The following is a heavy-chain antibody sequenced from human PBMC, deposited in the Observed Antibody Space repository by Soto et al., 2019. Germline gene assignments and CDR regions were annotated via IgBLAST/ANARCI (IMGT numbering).Heavy chain of an antibody. V-gene: IGHV6-1*01. CDR1: GDSVSSNGAC. D-gene: IGHD2-15*01. J-gene: IGHJ6*02. CDR2: IYYRSKWFH. CDR3: ASGVEGNYYGMDV. Sequence: PSQTLSLTCVISGDSVSSNGACWNWIRQSPSRGLQWLGRIYYRSKWFHDYAASVESRMAINPDTSRNQFSLQLNYVTPEDTAVYYCASGVEGNYYGMDVWGQGTTVTVSS.